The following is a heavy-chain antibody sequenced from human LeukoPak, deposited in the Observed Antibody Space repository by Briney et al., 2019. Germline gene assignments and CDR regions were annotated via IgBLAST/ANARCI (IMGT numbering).Heavy chain of an antibody. V-gene: IGHV3-66*02. J-gene: IGHJ4*02. Sequence: GGSLRLSCAASGFPVSSNYMSWVRQAPGEGLEWVSVIYSGGSTYYADSVKGRFTISRDNSKNTLYLQMNSLRAEDTAVYYCARGEYQLPQGNWGQGTLVTVSS. D-gene: IGHD2-2*01. CDR1: GFPVSSNY. CDR2: IYSGGST. CDR3: ARGEYQLPQGN.